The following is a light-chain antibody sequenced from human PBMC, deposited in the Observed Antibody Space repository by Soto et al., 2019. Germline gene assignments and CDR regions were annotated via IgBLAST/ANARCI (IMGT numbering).Light chain of an antibody. CDR3: QQYYSTPRT. J-gene: IGKJ4*01. Sequence: DIVMTQSPDSLAVSLGERATINCKSSQSVLYSSNNKNYLAWYQQKPGQPPKLLIYWASTRESGVPDRFSGSGSGTDFTLTISSLQAEDVAVYDCQQYYSTPRTFGGGTKVDI. V-gene: IGKV4-1*01. CDR1: QSVLYSSNNKNY. CDR2: WAS.